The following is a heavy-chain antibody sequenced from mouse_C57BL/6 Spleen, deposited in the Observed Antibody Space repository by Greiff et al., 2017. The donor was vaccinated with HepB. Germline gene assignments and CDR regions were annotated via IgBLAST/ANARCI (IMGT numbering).Heavy chain of an antibody. D-gene: IGHD2-2*01. CDR2: IYPGSGNT. Sequence: QVQLQQSGPELVKPGASVKISCKASGYSFTCYYIHWVKQWPGQGLEWIGCIYPGSGNTKYNEKFKGKAPLTADTSSSTAYMQLSSLTSEDSAVYYCARMVTTAYWGQGTLVTVSA. J-gene: IGHJ3*01. CDR1: GYSFTCYY. V-gene: IGHV1-66*01. CDR3: ARMVTTAY.